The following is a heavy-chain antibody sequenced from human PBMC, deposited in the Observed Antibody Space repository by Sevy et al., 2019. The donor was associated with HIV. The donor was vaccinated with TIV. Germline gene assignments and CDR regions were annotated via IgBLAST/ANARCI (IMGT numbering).Heavy chain of an antibody. CDR1: GYTFTSYD. CDR2: MNPNSGNT. D-gene: IGHD3-22*01. CDR3: ARGNQRYYYDSSGYYAVVSAFDI. V-gene: IGHV1-8*01. J-gene: IGHJ3*02. Sequence: ASVKVSCKASGYTFTSYDINWVRQATGQGLEWMGWMNPNSGNTGYAQKFQGRVTMTRNTSIRTAYMGLGSLRSEDTAVYYGARGNQRYYYDSSGYYAVVSAFDIWGQGTMVTVSS.